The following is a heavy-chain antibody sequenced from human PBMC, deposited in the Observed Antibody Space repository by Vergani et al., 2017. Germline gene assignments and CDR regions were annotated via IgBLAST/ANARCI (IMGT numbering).Heavy chain of an antibody. D-gene: IGHD3-16*01. Sequence: QVQLVESGGGVVQPGGSLRLSCAASGFTFSSYGMHWVRQAPGKGLEWVAFIRYDGSNKYYADSVKGRLTISRDNSKNTMYLQMNSLRAEDTAVYYCAKDRGEHLTYSFNCWGQGTLVTVSS. CDR2: IRYDGSNK. CDR1: GFTFSSYG. J-gene: IGHJ4*02. V-gene: IGHV3-30*02. CDR3: AKDRGEHLTYSFNC.